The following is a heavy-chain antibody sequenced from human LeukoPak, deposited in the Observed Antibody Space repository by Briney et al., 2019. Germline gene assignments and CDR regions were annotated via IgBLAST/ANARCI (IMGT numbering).Heavy chain of an antibody. V-gene: IGHV4-34*01. Sequence: SETLSLTCAVYGGSFRGYYWSWIRQPPGKGLEWIGEINHSGSTNYNPSLKSRVTISVDTSKNQFSLKLSSVTAADTAVYYCARGRFIVLMVYAIRNNWFDPWGQGTLVTVSS. CDR1: GGSFRGYY. CDR2: INHSGST. CDR3: ARGRFIVLMVYAIRNNWFDP. J-gene: IGHJ5*02. D-gene: IGHD2-8*01.